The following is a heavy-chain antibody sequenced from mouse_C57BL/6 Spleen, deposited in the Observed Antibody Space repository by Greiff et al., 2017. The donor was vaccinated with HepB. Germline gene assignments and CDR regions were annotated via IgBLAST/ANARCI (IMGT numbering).Heavy chain of an antibody. CDR3: ARSFDGYYWYFDV. CDR1: GFTFSSYT. J-gene: IGHJ1*03. Sequence: DVKLVESGGGLVKPGGSLKLSCAASGFTFSSYTMSLVRQTPEKRLEWVATISGGGGNTYYPDSVKGRFTISRDNAKNTLYLQMSSLRSEDTALYYCARSFDGYYWYFDVWGTGTTVTVSS. V-gene: IGHV5-9*01. D-gene: IGHD2-3*01. CDR2: ISGGGGNT.